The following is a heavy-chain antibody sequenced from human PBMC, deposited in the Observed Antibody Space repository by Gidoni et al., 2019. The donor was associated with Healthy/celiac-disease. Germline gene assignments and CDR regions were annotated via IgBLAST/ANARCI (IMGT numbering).Heavy chain of an antibody. CDR3: ARESPYDFWSGYRRPLGY. V-gene: IGHV4-34*01. Sequence: QVQLQQWGAGLLKPSETLSLTCAVYGGSFSGYYWSWIRQPPGKGLEWIGEINHSGSTNYNPSLKSRVTISVDTSKNQFSLKLSSVTAADTAVYYCARESPYDFWSGYRRPLGYWGQGTLVTVSS. D-gene: IGHD3-3*01. CDR1: GGSFSGYY. J-gene: IGHJ4*02. CDR2: INHSGST.